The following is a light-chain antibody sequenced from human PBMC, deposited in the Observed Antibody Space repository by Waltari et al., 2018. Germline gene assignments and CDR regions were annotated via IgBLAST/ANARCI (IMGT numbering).Light chain of an antibody. J-gene: IGKJ1*01. CDR3: QQYSSFST. CDR2: DAS. CDR1: QTIRGW. V-gene: IGKV1-5*01. Sequence: DIQMTQSPSMLSASVGDRVTITCRASQTIRGWLARYQLKPGLAPKLLIYDASNLGGGVPSRFSGSGFGTNFTLTISSLQPDDFATYYCQQYSSFSTFGLGTKV.